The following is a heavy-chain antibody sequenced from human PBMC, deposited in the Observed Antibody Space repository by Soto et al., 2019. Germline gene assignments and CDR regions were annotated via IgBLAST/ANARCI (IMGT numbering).Heavy chain of an antibody. Sequence: SETLSLTCAVYGGSFSGYYWSWIRQPPGKGLEWIGEINHSGSTNYNPSLKSRVTISVDTSKNQFSLKLSSVTAADTAVYYCARIRFLEWLRGPFDYWGQGTLVTVSS. V-gene: IGHV4-34*01. D-gene: IGHD3-3*01. J-gene: IGHJ4*02. CDR1: GGSFSGYY. CDR3: ARIRFLEWLRGPFDY. CDR2: INHSGST.